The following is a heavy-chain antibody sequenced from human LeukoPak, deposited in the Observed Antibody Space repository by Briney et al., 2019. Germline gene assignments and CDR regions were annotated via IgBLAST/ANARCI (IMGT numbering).Heavy chain of an antibody. V-gene: IGHV3-30*04. J-gene: IGHJ4*02. CDR2: ISYDGSNK. CDR3: ARDRPPRGYCFDY. D-gene: IGHD3-22*01. Sequence: PGGSLRLSCAASGFNFSTYALHWVRQAPGKGLEWVAVISYDGSNKYYADSVQGRFTISRDNSKNTLYLQMNSLRVEDTAVYYYARDRPPRGYCFDYWGQGTLVTVSS. CDR1: GFNFSTYA.